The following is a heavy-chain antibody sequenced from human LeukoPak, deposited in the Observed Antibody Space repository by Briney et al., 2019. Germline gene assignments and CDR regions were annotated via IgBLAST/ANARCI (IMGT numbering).Heavy chain of an antibody. J-gene: IGHJ4*02. CDR2: IWYDGSNK. D-gene: IGHD6-19*01. V-gene: IGHV3-33*08. CDR3: ARDYRVAVADY. Sequence: GRSLRLSCAASGFTFSNYGMHWVRQAPGKGLEWVAVIWYDGSNKYYADSVKGRFTISRDNSKNTLYLQMNSLRAEGTAVYYCARDYRVAVADYWGQGTLVTVSS. CDR1: GFTFSNYG.